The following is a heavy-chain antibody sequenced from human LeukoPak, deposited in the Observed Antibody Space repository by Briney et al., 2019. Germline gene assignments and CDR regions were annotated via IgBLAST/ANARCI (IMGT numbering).Heavy chain of an antibody. J-gene: IGHJ4*02. Sequence: SETLSLTCTVSGGSISSYYWSWIRQPPGKGLEWIGYIYYSGSTNYNPSLKSRVTISVDKSKNQFSLKLSSVTAADTAVYYCARERLGYYFDYWGQGTLVTVSS. V-gene: IGHV4-59*12. CDR2: IYYSGST. D-gene: IGHD1-26*01. CDR3: ARERLGYYFDY. CDR1: GGSISSYY.